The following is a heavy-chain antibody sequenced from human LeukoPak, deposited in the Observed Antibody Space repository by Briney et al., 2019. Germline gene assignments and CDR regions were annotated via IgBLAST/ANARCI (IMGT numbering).Heavy chain of an antibody. CDR2: INPISGGT. CDR3: AREGAYYYDSRSVWFDP. CDR1: GYTFTGYY. J-gene: IGHJ5*02. Sequence: GASVKVSCKASGYTFTGYYMHWVRQAPGQGLEWMGWINPISGGTNYAQKFQGRVTMTRDTSIGTACMELSRLRSDDTAVYYCAREGAYYYDSRSVWFDPWGQGTLVTVSS. D-gene: IGHD3-22*01. V-gene: IGHV1-2*02.